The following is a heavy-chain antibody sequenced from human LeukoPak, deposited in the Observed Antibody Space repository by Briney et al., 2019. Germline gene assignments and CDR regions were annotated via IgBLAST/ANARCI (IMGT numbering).Heavy chain of an antibody. J-gene: IGHJ6*02. V-gene: IGHV3-23*01. CDR3: AKVQGLALYYYYGMDV. Sequence: GGSLRLSCAASGFTFSSYAMSWVRQAPGKGLEWVSAISGSGGSTYYADSVKGRFTISRDNSKNTLYLQMNSPRAEDTAVYYCAKVQGLALYYYYGMDVWGQGTTVTVSS. CDR1: GFTFSSYA. D-gene: IGHD6-19*01. CDR2: ISGSGGST.